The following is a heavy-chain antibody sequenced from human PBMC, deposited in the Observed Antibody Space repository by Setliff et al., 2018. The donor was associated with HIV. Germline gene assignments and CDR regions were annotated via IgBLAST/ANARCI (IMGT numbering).Heavy chain of an antibody. D-gene: IGHD3-10*01. J-gene: IGHJ5*02. CDR2: IYNSEMI. CDR3: ARHGLLWFGAGYNWFDP. CDR1: GASISSDT. Sequence: PSETLSLTCIVSGASISSDTWSWIRQPPGKGLQWIGFIYNSEMINYNPSLKSRVSMSLDTSKNQFSLKLTSVTAADTAVYYCARHGLLWFGAGYNWFDPWGQGTLVTVSS. V-gene: IGHV4-59*08.